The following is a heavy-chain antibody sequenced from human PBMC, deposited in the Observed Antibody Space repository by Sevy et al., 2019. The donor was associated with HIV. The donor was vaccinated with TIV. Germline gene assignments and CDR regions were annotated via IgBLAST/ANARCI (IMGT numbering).Heavy chain of an antibody. J-gene: IGHJ4*02. Sequence: ASVKVSCKVSGYTLAKFSIHWVRQAPGKGLEWMTSFDPEDGDPEDGKTIYAQKFLGRVTMTEDTSTDTSYMELSSLRSDDTAVYYCAPTKDYYDSSGYPFDYWGQGTLVTVSS. CDR3: APTKDYYDSSGYPFDY. D-gene: IGHD3-22*01. V-gene: IGHV1-24*01. CDR1: GYTLAKFS. CDR2: FDPEDGDPEDGKT.